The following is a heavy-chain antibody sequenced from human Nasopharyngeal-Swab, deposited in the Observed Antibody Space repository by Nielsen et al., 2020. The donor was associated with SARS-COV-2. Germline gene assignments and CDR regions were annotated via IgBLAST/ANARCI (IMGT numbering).Heavy chain of an antibody. V-gene: IGHV2-26*01. CDR2: IFSNDEK. Sequence: WIRQPPGKALEWLAHIFSNDEKSYSTSLKSRLTISKDTSKSQVVLTMTNMDPVDTATYYCARMSGLRHYYYYYGMDVWGQRTTVTASS. D-gene: IGHD3-3*01. CDR3: ARMSGLRHYYYYYGMDV. J-gene: IGHJ6*02.